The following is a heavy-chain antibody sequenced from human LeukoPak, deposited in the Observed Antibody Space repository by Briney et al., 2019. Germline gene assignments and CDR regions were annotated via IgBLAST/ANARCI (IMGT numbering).Heavy chain of an antibody. Sequence: PGGSLRLSCAASGFTFSSYAMHWVRQAPGKGLEWVAVISYDGSNKYYADSVKGRFTISRDNSKNTLYLQMNSLRAEDTAVYYSARDGISSSWYNWFGPWGRGTLVTVSS. CDR1: GFTFSSYA. CDR3: ARDGISSSWYNWFGP. D-gene: IGHD6-13*01. V-gene: IGHV3-30*04. CDR2: ISYDGSNK. J-gene: IGHJ5*02.